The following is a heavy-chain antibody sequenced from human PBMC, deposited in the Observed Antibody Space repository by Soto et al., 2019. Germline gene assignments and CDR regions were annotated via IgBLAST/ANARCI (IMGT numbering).Heavy chain of an antibody. CDR1: GGSFSVYY. CDR3: ARGLRFWSGYYISRWFDP. D-gene: IGHD3-3*01. V-gene: IGHV4-34*01. Sequence: SETLSLTCAVYGGSFSVYYWSLIRQPPGKGLEWIGEINHSGSTNYNPSLKSRVTISVDTSKNQFSLKLSSVTAADTAVYYCARGLRFWSGYYISRWFDPWGQGNRVTVYS. CDR2: INHSGST. J-gene: IGHJ5*02.